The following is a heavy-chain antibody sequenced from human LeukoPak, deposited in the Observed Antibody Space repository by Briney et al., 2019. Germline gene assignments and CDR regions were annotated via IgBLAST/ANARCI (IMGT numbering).Heavy chain of an antibody. CDR1: GGSISSGGYS. CDR3: ARGRFLEWVPNRYYYYGMDV. J-gene: IGHJ6*02. V-gene: IGHV4-30-2*01. D-gene: IGHD3-3*01. CDR2: IYHSGST. Sequence: PSETLSLTCAVSGGSISSGGYSWSWIRQPPGKGLEWIGYIYHSGSTYYNPSLKSRVTISVDRSKNQFSLKLSSVTAADTAVYYCARGRFLEWVPNRYYYYGMDVWGQGTTVTVSS.